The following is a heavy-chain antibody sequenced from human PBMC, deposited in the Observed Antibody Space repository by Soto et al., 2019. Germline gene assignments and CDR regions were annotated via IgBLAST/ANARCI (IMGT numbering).Heavy chain of an antibody. CDR3: AKGILVKPPGTRTFDI. CDR1: GFTFINYA. J-gene: IGHJ3*02. D-gene: IGHD6-13*01. Sequence: EVQLLESGGGLVQPGGSLRLSCAASGFTFINYAMSWVRQAPGKGLEWVSTIGGGDGSTYYADSVKGRFTISRDNSNSALYLQMNSLRLGDTAIYYCAKGILVKPPGTRTFDIWGKGTMVIVSS. V-gene: IGHV3-23*01. CDR2: IGGGDGST.